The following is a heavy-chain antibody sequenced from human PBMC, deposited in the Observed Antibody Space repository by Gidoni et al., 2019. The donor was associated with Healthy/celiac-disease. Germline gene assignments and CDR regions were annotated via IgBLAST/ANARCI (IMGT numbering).Heavy chain of an antibody. CDR3: ARHKAIAVADSESDY. CDR1: GYSFTSYW. J-gene: IGHJ4*02. D-gene: IGHD6-19*01. V-gene: IGHV5-10-1*03. Sequence: EVQLVQSGAEVKKPGESLRISCKGSGYSFTSYWISWVRQMPGKGLEWMGRIDPSDSYTNYSPSFQGHVTISADKSISTAYLQWSSLKASDTAMYYCARHKAIAVADSESDYWGQGTLVTVSS. CDR2: IDPSDSYT.